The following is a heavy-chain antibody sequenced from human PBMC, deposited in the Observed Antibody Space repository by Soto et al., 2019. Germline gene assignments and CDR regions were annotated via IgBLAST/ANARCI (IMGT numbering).Heavy chain of an antibody. CDR3: ARMYCISTSCLYYFDY. CDR2: MNPNSGNT. Sequence: ASVKVSCKASGYTFTSYDINWVRQATGQGLEWMGWMNPNSGNTGYAQKFQGRVTMTRNTSISTAYMELSSLRSEDTAVYYCARMYCISTSCLYYFDYWGQGTLVTSPQ. J-gene: IGHJ4*02. D-gene: IGHD2-2*01. CDR1: GYTFTSYD. V-gene: IGHV1-8*01.